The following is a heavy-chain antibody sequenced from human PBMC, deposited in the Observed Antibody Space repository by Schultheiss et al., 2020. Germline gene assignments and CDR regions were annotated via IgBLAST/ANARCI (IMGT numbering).Heavy chain of an antibody. Sequence: GGSLRLSCAASGFTFSNAWMNWVRQATGKGLEWVSAIGTAGDTYYPGSVKGRFTISRENAKNSLYLQMNSLRAEDTALYYCAKVVLNSGSYGGGFDYWGQGTLVTVSS. D-gene: IGHD1-26*01. V-gene: IGHV3-13*01. CDR2: IGTAGDT. CDR1: GFTFSNAW. J-gene: IGHJ4*02. CDR3: AKVVLNSGSYGGGFDY.